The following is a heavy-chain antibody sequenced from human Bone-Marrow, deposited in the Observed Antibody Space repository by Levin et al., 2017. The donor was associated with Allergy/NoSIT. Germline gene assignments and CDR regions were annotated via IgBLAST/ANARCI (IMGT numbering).Heavy chain of an antibody. CDR1: GFTFSAYW. V-gene: IGHV3-7*01. CDR2: IKEDGSEK. Sequence: GGSLRLSCAASGFTFSAYWMTWVRQAPGKGLEWVANIKEDGSEKYYVDSVKGRFTISRDNAKNSLNLQMNSLRAEDTAIYYCARASYDFWSGQYEHHYFDYWGQGTRVTVSS. CDR3: ARASYDFWSGQYEHHYFDY. D-gene: IGHD3-3*01. J-gene: IGHJ4*02.